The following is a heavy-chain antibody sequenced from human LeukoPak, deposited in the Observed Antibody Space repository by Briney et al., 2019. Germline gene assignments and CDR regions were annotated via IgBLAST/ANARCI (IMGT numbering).Heavy chain of an antibody. J-gene: IGHJ4*02. CDR3: ARGDSSGYYPDY. CDR1: GGSISSSSYY. Sequence: PSETLSLTCTVSGGSISSSSYYWGWIRQPPGKGLEWIGSIYYSGSTYYNPSLKSRVTISVDTSKNQFSLKLSSVTAADTAVYYCARGDSSGYYPDYWGQGTLVTVSS. V-gene: IGHV4-39*07. CDR2: IYYSGST. D-gene: IGHD3-22*01.